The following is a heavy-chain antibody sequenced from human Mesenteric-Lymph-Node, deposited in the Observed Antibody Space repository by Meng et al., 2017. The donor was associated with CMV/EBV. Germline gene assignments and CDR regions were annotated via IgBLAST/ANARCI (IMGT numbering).Heavy chain of an antibody. Sequence: GSISNSNWWSWVRQSPGKGLEWIGAIHHSGTTNYSPSLMNRVTILVDKSKNQFSLTMISVTTADTATYYCARRGSRFLEWTNTWFDPWGQGTLVTVSS. CDR2: IHHSGTT. D-gene: IGHD3-3*01. CDR3: ARRGSRFLEWTNTWFDP. J-gene: IGHJ5*02. CDR1: GSISNSNW. V-gene: IGHV4-4*02.